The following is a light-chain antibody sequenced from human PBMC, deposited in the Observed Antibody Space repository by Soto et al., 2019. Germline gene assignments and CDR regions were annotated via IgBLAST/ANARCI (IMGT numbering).Light chain of an antibody. CDR3: QSYDSSLGRYVV. Sequence: QAVLTQPPSVSGAPGQRVTISCTGSGSNIGAGYDVHWYQQLPGTAPKLLIYGNSNRPSGVPDRFSGSKSGTSASLAINGLQAEDEADYYCQSYDSSLGRYVVFGGGTKLTVL. J-gene: IGLJ2*01. V-gene: IGLV1-40*01. CDR2: GNS. CDR1: GSNIGAGYD.